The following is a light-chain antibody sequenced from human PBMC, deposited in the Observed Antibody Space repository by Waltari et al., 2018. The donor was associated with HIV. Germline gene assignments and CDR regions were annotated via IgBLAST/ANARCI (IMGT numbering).Light chain of an antibody. CDR1: QKINNY. CDR3: QQSYSSPPT. V-gene: IGKV1-39*01. Sequence: DIQMMQSRSSVSDCVRERVNISSRASQKINNYLHWYQQKPGKAPKLLISAAFNLQSGVPSRFSGGRSGTDFTLTIGSLQVEDLATYYCQQSYSSPPTFGQGTNLEIK. CDR2: AAF. J-gene: IGKJ2*01.